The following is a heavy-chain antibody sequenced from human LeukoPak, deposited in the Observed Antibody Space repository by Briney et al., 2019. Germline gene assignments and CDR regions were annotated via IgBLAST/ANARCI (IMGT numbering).Heavy chain of an antibody. Sequence: GGSLRLSCAASRFTFSSYSMNWVRQAPGKGLEWVSSISSSSSYIYYADSVKGRFTISRDNANNSVFLQMNNLRAEDSAIYYCARGARWAYYFDYWGQGSLVTVSS. CDR2: ISSSSSYI. J-gene: IGHJ4*02. V-gene: IGHV3-21*04. CDR3: ARGARWAYYFDY. CDR1: RFTFSSYS. D-gene: IGHD4-23*01.